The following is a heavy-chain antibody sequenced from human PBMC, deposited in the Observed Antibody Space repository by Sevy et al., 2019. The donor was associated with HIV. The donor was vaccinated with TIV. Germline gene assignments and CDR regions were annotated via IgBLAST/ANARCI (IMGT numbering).Heavy chain of an antibody. V-gene: IGHV3-9*01. CDR2: ISWNSGSI. Sequence: GGSLRLSCAASGFTFDDDAMHWVLQAPGKGLEWVSGISWNSGSIGYADSVKGRFTISRDNAKNSLYLQMNSLRAEDTGLYYCAKDADYYASSGNFGAFDYWGQGTLVTVSS. CDR1: GFTFDDDA. D-gene: IGHD3-22*01. CDR3: AKDADYYASSGNFGAFDY. J-gene: IGHJ4*02.